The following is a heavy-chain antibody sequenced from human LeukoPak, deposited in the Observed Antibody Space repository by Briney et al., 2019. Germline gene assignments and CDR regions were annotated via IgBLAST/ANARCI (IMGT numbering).Heavy chain of an antibody. CDR1: GYSVSSNSAA. V-gene: IGHV6-1*01. CDR3: AREDDFWSGYYAL. D-gene: IGHD3-3*01. CDR2: TYYRSKWYN. Sequence: SQTLSLTCAISGYSVSSNSAAWNWISQSPSRGLVWLIRTYYRSKWYNDYAVSVKSRITTNPDTSKNQFSLQLNSVTPEDTAVYYCAREDDFWSGYYALWGQGTLVTVSS. J-gene: IGHJ4*02.